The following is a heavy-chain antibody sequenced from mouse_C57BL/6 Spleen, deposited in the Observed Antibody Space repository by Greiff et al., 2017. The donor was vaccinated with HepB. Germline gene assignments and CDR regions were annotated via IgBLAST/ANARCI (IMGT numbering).Heavy chain of an antibody. CDR3: ARWRWSYAMDY. D-gene: IGHD2-3*01. J-gene: IGHJ4*01. V-gene: IGHV1-18*01. Sequence: VKLLESGPELVKPGASVKIPCKASGYTFTDYNMDWVKQSHGKSLEWIGDINPNNGGTIYNQKFKGKATLTVDKSSSTAYMELRSLTSEDTAVYYCARWRWSYAMDYWGQGTSVTVSS. CDR1: GYTFTDYN. CDR2: INPNNGGT.